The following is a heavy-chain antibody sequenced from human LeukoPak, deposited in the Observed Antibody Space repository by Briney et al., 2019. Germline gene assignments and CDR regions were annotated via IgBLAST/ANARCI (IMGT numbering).Heavy chain of an antibody. CDR2: TSGSGGET. J-gene: IGHJ4*02. V-gene: IGHV3-23*01. CDR1: GFTFSSYA. D-gene: IGHD3-9*01. CDR3: AKDYQTGQHDMFDY. Sequence: GGSLRLSCAASGFTFSSYAMSWVRQAPGEGLEWVSGTSGSGGETWYADSVKGRFNISRDNSKDTLYLQMNSLRAEDTAVYYCAKDYQTGQHDMFDYWGQGTLVTVSS.